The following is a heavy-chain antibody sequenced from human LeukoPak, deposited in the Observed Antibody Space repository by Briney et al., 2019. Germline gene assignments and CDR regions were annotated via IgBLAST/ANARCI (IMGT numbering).Heavy chain of an antibody. CDR1: GFTFSTYS. V-gene: IGHV3-21*01. CDR3: ARGPYSSGWYLFSSLDY. D-gene: IGHD6-19*01. J-gene: IGHJ4*02. Sequence: GGSLRLSCAASGFTFSTYSMNWVRQAPGKGLEWVSSISSSSSSIYYAASVKGRFTISRDNAKNSLYLQMNSLRAEDTAVYYCARGPYSSGWYLFSSLDYWAQGTLVTVSS. CDR2: ISSSSSSI.